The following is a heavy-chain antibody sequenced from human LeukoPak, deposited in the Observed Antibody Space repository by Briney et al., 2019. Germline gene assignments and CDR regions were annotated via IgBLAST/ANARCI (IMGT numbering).Heavy chain of an antibody. J-gene: IGHJ4*02. V-gene: IGHV3-23*01. Sequence: GESLRLSCESPGIGFSSYTMNWVRQGPGKGLEWVSAISGSGGSTYYADSVKGRFTISRDNSKNTLYLQMNSLRAEDTAVYYCAKDLSSSWRYYFDYWGQGTLVTVSS. D-gene: IGHD6-13*01. CDR2: ISGSGGST. CDR1: GIGFSSYT. CDR3: AKDLSSSWRYYFDY.